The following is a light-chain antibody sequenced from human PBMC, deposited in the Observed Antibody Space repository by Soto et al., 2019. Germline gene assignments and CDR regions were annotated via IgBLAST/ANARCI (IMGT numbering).Light chain of an antibody. J-gene: IGLJ3*02. CDR2: EVS. CDR1: SSDVGGYNY. V-gene: IGLV2-14*01. CDR3: SSYTSSSILEV. Sequence: QAVVTQPASVSGSPGQSITISCTGTSSDVGGYNYVSWYQQHPGKAPKLMIYEVSHRPSGVSNRFSGSKSGNTASLTISGLQAEDEADYYCSSYTSSSILEVFGGGTKLTVL.